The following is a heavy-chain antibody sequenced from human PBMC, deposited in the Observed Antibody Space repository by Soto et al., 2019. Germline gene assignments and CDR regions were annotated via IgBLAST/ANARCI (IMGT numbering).Heavy chain of an antibody. D-gene: IGHD2-8*01. J-gene: IGHJ4*02. V-gene: IGHV4-34*01. CDR3: ARGPLLIVYAAFDY. CDR2: INHSGST. CDR1: GGSFSGYY. Sequence: QVQLQQWGAGLLKPSETLSLTCAVYGGSFSGYYWSWIRQPPGKGLEWIGEINHSGSTNYNPSLKSRVTISVDTSRNLFALNLDSVTAADTGVYYCARGPLLIVYAAFDYWGQGTLVTVSA.